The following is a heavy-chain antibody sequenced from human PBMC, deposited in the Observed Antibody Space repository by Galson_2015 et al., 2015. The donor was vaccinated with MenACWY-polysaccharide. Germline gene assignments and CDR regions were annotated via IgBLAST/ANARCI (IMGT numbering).Heavy chain of an antibody. CDR2: INAGRDDT. CDR3: ARGTGADH. J-gene: IGHJ4*02. D-gene: IGHD3/OR15-3a*01. V-gene: IGHV1-3*01. Sequence: SVKVSCKASGYNFPKYPMHWVRQAPGQGLEWMGCINAGRDDTEYSQNFQGRVTITRDTSANTAYMELSSLTSEDTAVYFCARGTGADHWGQGTLVTVSS. CDR1: GYNFPKYP.